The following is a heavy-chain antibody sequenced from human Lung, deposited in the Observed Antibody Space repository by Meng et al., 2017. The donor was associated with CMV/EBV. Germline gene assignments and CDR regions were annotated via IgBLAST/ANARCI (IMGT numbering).Heavy chain of an antibody. CDR1: GFTFSSYW. Sequence: SCAASGFTFSSYWMHWVRQAPGKGLEWVSRIDSDGSSTTYAESVKGRFTISRDNAKNTLFLQMISLRAEDTAVYYCTRDGDYYDATLHWGQGSXVTVSS. J-gene: IGHJ4*02. CDR2: IDSDGSST. V-gene: IGHV3-74*01. D-gene: IGHD3-16*01. CDR3: TRDGDYYDATLH.